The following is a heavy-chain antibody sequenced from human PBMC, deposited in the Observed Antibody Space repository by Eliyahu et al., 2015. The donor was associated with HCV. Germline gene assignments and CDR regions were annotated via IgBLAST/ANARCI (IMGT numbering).Heavy chain of an antibody. Sequence: QVQLQESGPGLVKPSEXLSLTCTVSGGSISSYXWTWIRXPPGXGLEWIGYIYYSGSTNYNPSLKSRVTISVDTSKNQFSLKLSSVTAADTAVYYCARARVGGKYYDFWSGYYNGLDYYYYGMDVWGQGTTVTVSS. V-gene: IGHV4-59*01. CDR2: IYYSGST. CDR3: ARARVGGKYYDFWSGYYNGLDYYYYGMDV. J-gene: IGHJ6*02. D-gene: IGHD3-3*01. CDR1: GGSISSYX.